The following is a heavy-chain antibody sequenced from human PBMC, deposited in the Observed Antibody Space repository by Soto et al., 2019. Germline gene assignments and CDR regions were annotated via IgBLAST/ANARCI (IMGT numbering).Heavy chain of an antibody. J-gene: IGHJ1*01. CDR3: TLNHCAGGGCYDRDY. V-gene: IGHV4-31*11. CDR1: DESVTSPGNY. Sequence: SETLSLTCDVSDESVTSPGNYWNWIRQRPDTGLEWIGYISSGGSPFYNPSLKSRVSISLDTSKNVISLTLRSVTAADTAVYYCTLNHCAGGGCYDRDYWGRGTRVAVSS. D-gene: IGHD2-15*01. CDR2: ISSGGSP.